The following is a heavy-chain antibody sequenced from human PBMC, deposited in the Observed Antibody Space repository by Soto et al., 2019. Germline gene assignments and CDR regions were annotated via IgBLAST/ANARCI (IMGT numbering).Heavy chain of an antibody. Sequence: ASVKVSCKASGYTFTSYDINWVRQATGQGLEWMGWMNPNSGNTGYAQKFQGRVTMTRNTSISTAYMELNSLRAEDTAVYYCARVQLQYSYGLGHYYMDVWGKGTTVTVSS. CDR1: GYTFTSYD. D-gene: IGHD5-18*01. CDR3: ARVQLQYSYGLGHYYMDV. V-gene: IGHV1-8*01. J-gene: IGHJ6*03. CDR2: MNPNSGNT.